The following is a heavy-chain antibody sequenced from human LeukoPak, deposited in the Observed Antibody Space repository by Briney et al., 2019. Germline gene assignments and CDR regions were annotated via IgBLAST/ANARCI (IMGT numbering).Heavy chain of an antibody. CDR1: GYSFTSYW. J-gene: IGHJ4*02. Sequence: GESLKISCKGSGYSFTSYWIGCVRQIPGKRLERMGIIYPGDSDTRYSPSFQGQVTISADKSISTAYLQWSSLKASDTAMYYCARSYVEENFDYWGQGTPVTVSS. CDR2: IYPGDSDT. CDR3: ARSYVEENFDY. D-gene: IGHD3-10*01. V-gene: IGHV5-51*01.